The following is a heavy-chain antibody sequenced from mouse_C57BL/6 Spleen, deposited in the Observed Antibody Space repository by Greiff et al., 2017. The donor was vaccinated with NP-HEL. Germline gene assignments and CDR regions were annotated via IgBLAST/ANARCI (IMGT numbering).Heavy chain of an antibody. CDR2: ISSGGDYI. J-gene: IGHJ3*01. D-gene: IGHD2-3*01. Sequence: EVNVVESGEGLVKPGGSLKLSCAASGFTFSSYAMSWVRQTPEKRLEWVAYISSGGDYIYYADPVKGRFSLPRDNAPNTLYLQMSSLKSEDTAMYYCTRDGGGLLRGFAYWGQGTLVPVSA. CDR1: GFTFSSYA. V-gene: IGHV5-9-1*02. CDR3: TRDGGGLLRGFAY.